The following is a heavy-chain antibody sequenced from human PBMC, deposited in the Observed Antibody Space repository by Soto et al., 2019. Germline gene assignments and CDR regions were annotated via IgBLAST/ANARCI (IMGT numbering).Heavy chain of an antibody. CDR3: AKLRADTSYSAGNY. CDR2: IYGSGGGT. J-gene: IGHJ4*02. CDR1: GFTFSNYG. D-gene: IGHD2-2*01. V-gene: IGHV3-23*01. Sequence: EVQLLQSGGGLVQPGGSLRLSCVASGFTFSNYGMTWVRQAPGKGLEWVSSIYGSGGGTFYADSVRGWFTISRDNSKNTLYLQMNNLRAEDTAAYHCAKLRADTSYSAGNYWGQGTLVTVSS.